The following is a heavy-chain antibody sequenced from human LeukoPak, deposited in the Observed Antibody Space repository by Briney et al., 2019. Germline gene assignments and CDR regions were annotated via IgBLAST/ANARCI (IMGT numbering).Heavy chain of an antibody. CDR3: ARWYGSSWYFDY. D-gene: IGHD6-13*01. Sequence: SETLSLTCTVSGCSISSSSYYWGWIRQPPGKGLEWIGSIYYSGSTYYNPSLKSRVTISVDTSKNQFSLKLSSVTAADTAVYYCARWYGSSWYFDYWGQGTLVTVSS. CDR1: GCSISSSSYY. J-gene: IGHJ4*02. CDR2: IYYSGST. V-gene: IGHV4-39*01.